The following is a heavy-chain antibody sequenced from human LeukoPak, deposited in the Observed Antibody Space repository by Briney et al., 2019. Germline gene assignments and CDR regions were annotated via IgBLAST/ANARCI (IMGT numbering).Heavy chain of an antibody. Sequence: PGGSLRLSCAASGFTFSSYSMNWVRQAPGKGLEWVSYISSSSSTIYYADSVKGRFTISRDNAKNSLYLQMNSLRAEDTAVYYCARTYCSGGSCYPPWFDPWGQGTLVTVSS. V-gene: IGHV3-48*01. CDR1: GFTFSSYS. CDR3: ARTYCSGGSCYPPWFDP. J-gene: IGHJ5*02. CDR2: ISSSSSTI. D-gene: IGHD2-15*01.